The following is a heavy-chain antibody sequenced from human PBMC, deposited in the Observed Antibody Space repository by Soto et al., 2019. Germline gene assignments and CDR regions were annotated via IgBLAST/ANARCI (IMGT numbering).Heavy chain of an antibody. V-gene: IGHV4-59*01. J-gene: IGHJ4*02. CDR1: CGSIRNYY. CDR2: IYSTGTT. D-gene: IGHD5-18*01. CDR3: AREVASYGSTYYDS. Sequence: SETLALTCRVSCGSIRNYYWTWIRQPPGKGLEWIGYIYSTGTTKFNPSLRSRVTISVDTSRNQFSLDLKSVTAADTAIYYCAREVASYGSTYYDSWGQGTLVTVSS.